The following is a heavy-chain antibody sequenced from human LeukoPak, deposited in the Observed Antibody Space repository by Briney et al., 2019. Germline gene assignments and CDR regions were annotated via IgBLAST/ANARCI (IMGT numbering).Heavy chain of an antibody. Sequence: PSETLSLTCIVSGDSISSGHYYWAWIRQPAGKGLEWIGRIYNTGSTTYSPSLKSRVTISVDTSKNHFSLEMNSVTAADTAVYYCARITPVVSTAILGWFDPWGQGILVTVSS. D-gene: IGHD2-2*02. J-gene: IGHJ5*02. CDR2: IYNTGST. CDR3: ARITPVVSTAILGWFDP. CDR1: GDSISSGHYY. V-gene: IGHV4-61*02.